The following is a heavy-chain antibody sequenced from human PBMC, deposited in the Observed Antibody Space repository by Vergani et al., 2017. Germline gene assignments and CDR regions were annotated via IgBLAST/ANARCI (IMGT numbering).Heavy chain of an antibody. Sequence: EVQLLESGGGLVQPGGSLRLSCAASGFTFSSYAMSWVRQSPGKGLEWVSAIRGSGGRTYYADSVKGQFTISRDNSKNTLYLQMNSLRAEATAVYYYVKAAVLVVVPAAIDDWGQGSLVTV. J-gene: IGHJ4*02. CDR3: VKAAVLVVVPAAIDD. CDR1: GFTFSSYA. CDR2: IRGSGGRT. D-gene: IGHD2-2*01. V-gene: IGHV3-23*01.